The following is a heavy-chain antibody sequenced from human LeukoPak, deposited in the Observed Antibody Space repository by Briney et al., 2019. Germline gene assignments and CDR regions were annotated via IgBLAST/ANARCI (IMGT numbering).Heavy chain of an antibody. CDR1: GGSISSGGYS. J-gene: IGHJ4*02. Sequence: KPSETLSLTCAVSGGSISSGGYSWSWIRQPPGKGLEWIGEINHSGSANYNPSLKSRVTISVDMSKNQFSLKLNSVTAADTAVYYCARARGDYYDSSGYYSAFDYWGQGTLVTVSS. D-gene: IGHD3-22*01. CDR3: ARARGDYYDSSGYYSAFDY. V-gene: IGHV4-30-2*01. CDR2: INHSGSA.